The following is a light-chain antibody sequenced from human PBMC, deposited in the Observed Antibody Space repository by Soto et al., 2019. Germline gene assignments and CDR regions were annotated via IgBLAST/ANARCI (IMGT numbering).Light chain of an antibody. V-gene: IGLV2-8*01. J-gene: IGLJ3*02. Sequence: QSALTQPPSASGSPGQSVTISCTGTSGDVGGHNFVSWYQFHPGTAPKLIIYEVSKRPSGVPNRFSGSKSDNTASLTVSGLQAEDEAYYFCSSYAGTNKVFGGGTKLTVL. CDR3: SSYAGTNKV. CDR1: SGDVGGHNF. CDR2: EVS.